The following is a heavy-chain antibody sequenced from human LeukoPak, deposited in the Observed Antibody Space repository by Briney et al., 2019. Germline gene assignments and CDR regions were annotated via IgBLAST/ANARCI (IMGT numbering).Heavy chain of an antibody. D-gene: IGHD3-10*01. J-gene: IGHJ5*02. Sequence: GGSLRLSCAASGFTFSSYAMHWVRQAPGKGLEWVAVISYDGSNKYYADSVKGRFTISRDNSKNTLYLQMNSLRAEDTAVYYCARDKLVGELNWFDPWGQGTLVTVSS. CDR3: ARDKLVGELNWFDP. CDR1: GFTFSSYA. CDR2: ISYDGSNK. V-gene: IGHV3-30-3*01.